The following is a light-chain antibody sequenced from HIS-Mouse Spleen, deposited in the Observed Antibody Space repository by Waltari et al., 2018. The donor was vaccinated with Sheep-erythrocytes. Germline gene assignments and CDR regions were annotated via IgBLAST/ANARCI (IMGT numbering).Light chain of an antibody. CDR2: EVS. CDR1: SSDDGGSNY. V-gene: IGLV2-8*01. J-gene: IGLJ3*02. Sequence: QSALTQPPSASGSPVQSVPISCPGTSSDDGGSNYVSWYQQHPGKAPKLMIYEVSKRPSGVPDRFSGSKSGNTSSLTVSGLQAEDEADYYCSSYAGSNNWVFGGGTKLTVL. CDR3: SSYAGSNNWV.